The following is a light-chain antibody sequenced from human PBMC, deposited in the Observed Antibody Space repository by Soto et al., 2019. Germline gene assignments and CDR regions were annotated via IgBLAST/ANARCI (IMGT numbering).Light chain of an antibody. J-gene: IGKJ1*01. CDR1: QSVRSN. Sequence: EIARTRSTATVSVSPGERATLSGRASQSVRSNLAWYQQKPGQAPRLLIYGASTRATGIPARFSGIGSGTEFTLPISSLKSEDFAVDYCQQYNNRPTFGQGTKVDIK. CDR3: QQYNNRPT. V-gene: IGKV3-15*01. CDR2: GAS.